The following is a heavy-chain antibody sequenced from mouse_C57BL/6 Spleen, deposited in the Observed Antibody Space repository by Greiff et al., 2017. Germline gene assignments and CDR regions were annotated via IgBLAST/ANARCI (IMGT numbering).Heavy chain of an antibody. CDR3: ARNNYGSSPSLDV. J-gene: IGHJ1*03. D-gene: IGHD1-1*01. CDR2: IWSGGST. V-gene: IGHV2-2*01. CDR1: GFSLTSYG. Sequence: QVQLKEPGPGLVQPSPSLSITCTVSGFSLTSYGVHWVRQSPGKGLEWLGVIWSGGSTDYNAAFISRLSTSKDNSNSQVFFKMNSQQDDDRAIYDCARNNYGSSPSLDVWGTGTTVTVSS.